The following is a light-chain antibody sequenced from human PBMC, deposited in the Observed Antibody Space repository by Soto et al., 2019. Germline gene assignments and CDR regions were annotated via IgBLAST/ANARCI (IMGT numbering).Light chain of an antibody. J-gene: IGKJ1*01. CDR2: DAS. CDR3: QQYGSSRRT. CDR1: QSVGSY. V-gene: IGKV3-11*01. Sequence: EIVLTQSPATLSLSPGERATLSCRASQSVGSYLAWYQQKPGQAPRLLIYDASNRATCIPARFSGSGSGTDFTLTISSLEPEDFAVYYCQQYGSSRRTFGQGTKVDIK.